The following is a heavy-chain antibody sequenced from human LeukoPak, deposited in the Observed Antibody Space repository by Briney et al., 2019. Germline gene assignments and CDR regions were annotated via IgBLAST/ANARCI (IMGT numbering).Heavy chain of an antibody. CDR2: ISSSSSTI. J-gene: IGHJ5*02. D-gene: IGHD2-2*02. CDR1: GFTFSSYS. CDR3: ARDGIWDCSSTSCYTNNWFDP. Sequence: GGSLRLSCAASGFTFSSYSMNWVRQAPGKGLEWVSYISSSSSTIYYADSVKGRLTISRDNAKNSLYLQMNSLRDEDTAVYYCARDGIWDCSSTSCYTNNWFDPWGQGTLVTVSS. V-gene: IGHV3-48*02.